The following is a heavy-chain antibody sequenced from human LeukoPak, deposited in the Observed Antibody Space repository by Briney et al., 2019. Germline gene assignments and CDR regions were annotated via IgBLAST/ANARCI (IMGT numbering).Heavy chain of an antibody. V-gene: IGHV3-48*04. Sequence: GGSLRLSCAASGFTFSSYSMNWVRQAPGKGLEWVSYISSSGSTIYYADSVKGRFTISRDNAKNSLYLQMNSLRAEDTAVYYCAREVIAAAGLVYYYYYGMDVWGQGTTVTVSS. CDR1: GFTFSSYS. CDR3: AREVIAAAGLVYYYYYGMDV. J-gene: IGHJ6*02. CDR2: ISSSGSTI. D-gene: IGHD6-13*01.